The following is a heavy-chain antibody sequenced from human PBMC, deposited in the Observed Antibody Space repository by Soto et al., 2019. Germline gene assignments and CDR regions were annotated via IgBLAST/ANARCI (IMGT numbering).Heavy chain of an antibody. CDR2: ISYDGSNK. CDR3: ARDTSRIYYYYGMDV. V-gene: IGHV3-30-3*01. J-gene: IGHJ6*02. D-gene: IGHD6-13*01. CDR1: GFTFSSYA. Sequence: QVQLVESGGGVVQPGRSLRLSCAAYGFTFSSYAMHWVRQAPGKGLEWVAVISYDGSNKYYADSVKGRFTISRDNSKNTLYLQMNSLRAEDTAVYYCARDTSRIYYYYGMDVWGQGTTVTVSS.